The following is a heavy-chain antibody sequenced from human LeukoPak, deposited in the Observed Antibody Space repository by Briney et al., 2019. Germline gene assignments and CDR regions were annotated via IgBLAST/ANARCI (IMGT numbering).Heavy chain of an antibody. CDR2: INHSGST. V-gene: IGHV4-34*01. CDR1: GGSFSGYY. CDR3: AREIAVVPAATGGDYLIQTLLFDY. Sequence: SETLSLTCAVYGGSFSGYYWSWIRQPPGKGLEWIGEINHSGSTNYNPSLKSRVTISVDTSKNQFSLKLSSVTAADTAVCYCAREIAVVPAATGGDYLIQTLLFDYWGQGTLVTVSS. D-gene: IGHD2-2*01. J-gene: IGHJ4*02.